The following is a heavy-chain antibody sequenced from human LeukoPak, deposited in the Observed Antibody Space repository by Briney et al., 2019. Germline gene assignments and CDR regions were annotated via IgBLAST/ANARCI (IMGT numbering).Heavy chain of an antibody. CDR3: ARHQYYDFWSGYSANNNFDY. CDR2: ISSSSSYI. J-gene: IGHJ4*02. D-gene: IGHD3-3*01. CDR1: RFTFCSYS. Sequence: GSLRLSCAASRFTFCSYSMNWVRQAPGKGLEWVSSISSSSSYIYYADSVKGRFTISRDNAKNSLYLQMNSLRAEDTAVYYCARHQYYDFWSGYSANNNFDYWGQGTLVTVSS. V-gene: IGHV3-21*01.